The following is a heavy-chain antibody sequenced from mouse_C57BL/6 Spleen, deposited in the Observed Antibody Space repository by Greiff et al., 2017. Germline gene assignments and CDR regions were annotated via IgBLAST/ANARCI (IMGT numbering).Heavy chain of an antibody. CDR1: GFTFTDYY. Sequence: EVQLVESGGGLVQPGGSLSLSCAASGFTFTDYYMSWVRQPPGKALEWLGFIRNKANGYTTEYSASVKGRFTISRDNSQSILYLQMNALRAEDSATYYCARWNYYDFFDYWGQGTTLTVSS. J-gene: IGHJ2*01. V-gene: IGHV7-3*01. D-gene: IGHD2-4*01. CDR2: IRNKANGYTT. CDR3: ARWNYYDFFDY.